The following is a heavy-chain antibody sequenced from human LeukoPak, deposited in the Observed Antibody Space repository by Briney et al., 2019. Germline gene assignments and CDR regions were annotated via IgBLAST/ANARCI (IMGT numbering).Heavy chain of an antibody. CDR1: GFTFSGSA. V-gene: IGHV3-73*01. Sequence: GGSLRLSCAASGFTFSGSAMHWVRQASGKGLEWVGRIRSKANSYATAYAASVKGRFTISRDDSKNTAYLQMNSLKTEDTAVYYCTRLNWNHGVDYWGQGTLVTVSS. J-gene: IGHJ4*02. CDR2: IRSKANSYAT. CDR3: TRLNWNHGVDY. D-gene: IGHD1-14*01.